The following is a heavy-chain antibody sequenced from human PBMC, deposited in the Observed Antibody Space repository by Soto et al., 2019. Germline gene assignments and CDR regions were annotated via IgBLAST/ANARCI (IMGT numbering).Heavy chain of an antibody. Sequence: QITLKESGPTLVKPTQTLTLTCTFSGFSLTTDGVGVDWIRQPPGKALEWLGLIYWNDEKRYRPSLQSRLTITKDSSRNQVVLTMTNMDPVDTATDSCAHRTTVTSGINWGEGTLVTVSS. CDR2: IYWNDEK. J-gene: IGHJ4*02. D-gene: IGHD4-4*01. CDR1: GFSLTTDGVG. V-gene: IGHV2-5*01. CDR3: AHRTTVTSGIN.